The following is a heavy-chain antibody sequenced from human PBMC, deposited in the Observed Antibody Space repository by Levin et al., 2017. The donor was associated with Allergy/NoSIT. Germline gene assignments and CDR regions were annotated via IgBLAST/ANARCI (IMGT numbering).Heavy chain of an antibody. Sequence: GGSLRLSCAASGFTFSTYSMNWVRQAPGKGLEWVSSISSSSTYIYYADSMKGRFTMSRDNAKNSLYLQMNSLRGEDTAVYYCARGGVVAGTNWYFDLWGRGTLVTVSS. D-gene: IGHD6-19*01. J-gene: IGHJ2*01. CDR3: ARGGVVAGTNWYFDL. CDR2: ISSSSTYI. CDR1: GFTFSTYS. V-gene: IGHV3-21*01.